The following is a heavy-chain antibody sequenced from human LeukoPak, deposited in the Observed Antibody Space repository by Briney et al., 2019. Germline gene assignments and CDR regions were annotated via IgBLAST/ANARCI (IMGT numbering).Heavy chain of an antibody. CDR3: AKISSTSPPPYEFDY. V-gene: IGHV3-23*01. J-gene: IGHJ4*02. Sequence: PGGSLRLSCAASGFTFSSYGMSWVRQAPGKGLEWVSAISGSGGSTDYADSVKGRFTISRDNSKNTVHLQMNSLRAEDTAVYYCAKISSTSPPPYEFDYWGQGTLVTVSS. CDR2: ISGSGGST. CDR1: GFTFSSYG. D-gene: IGHD2-2*01.